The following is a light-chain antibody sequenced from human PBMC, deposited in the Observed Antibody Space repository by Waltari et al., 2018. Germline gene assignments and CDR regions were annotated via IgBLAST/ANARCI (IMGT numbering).Light chain of an antibody. CDR1: SSDVGGYNH. V-gene: IGLV2-14*01. Sequence: QSALTQPASVSGSPGQSITISCTGTSSDVGGYNHVSWYQQLPGKTPKLIISAVSNRPSGVSDRFSGSKSGNTASLTISGLQAEDEADYYCTSYTSISTRVFGGGTKLTVL. J-gene: IGLJ3*02. CDR3: TSYTSISTRV. CDR2: AVS.